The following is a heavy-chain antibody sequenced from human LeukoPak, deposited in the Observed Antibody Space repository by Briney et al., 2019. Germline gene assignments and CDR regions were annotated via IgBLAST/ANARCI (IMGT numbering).Heavy chain of an antibody. J-gene: IGHJ4*02. D-gene: IGHD5-18*01. Sequence: TGGSLRLSCAASGFTFSSSAMNWVRQAPGKGLEWVSAISGSSGSTYYADSVKGRFTISRDNSKNTLYLQMNSLRAEDTAVYYCAKRGAYSPPYWGQGTLVTVSS. V-gene: IGHV3-23*01. CDR3: AKRGAYSPPY. CDR2: ISGSSGST. CDR1: GFTFSSSA.